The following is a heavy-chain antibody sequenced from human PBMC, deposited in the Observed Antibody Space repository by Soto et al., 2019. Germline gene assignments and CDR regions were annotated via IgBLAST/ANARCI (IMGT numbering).Heavy chain of an antibody. V-gene: IGHV4-30-2*01. CDR3: AREMTIFGVAPGGGVDV. CDR1: GGSISTSGYS. J-gene: IGHJ6*02. CDR2: IYQTGRT. D-gene: IGHD3-3*01. Sequence: QLQLQESGSGLVQPSQPLSLTCTASGGSISTSGYSWTWIRQPPGGGLEWIGSIYQTGRTYVIPSLKSRVTMSLDKSKNQFSLNLTSVTAADTALYYCAREMTIFGVAPGGGVDVWGQGTTVTVSS.